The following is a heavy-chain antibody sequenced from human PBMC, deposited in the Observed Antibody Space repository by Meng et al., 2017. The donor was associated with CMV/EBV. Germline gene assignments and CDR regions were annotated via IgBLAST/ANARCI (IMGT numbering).Heavy chain of an antibody. CDR2: ISSDGGSP. CDR1: GFSFSNYA. J-gene: IGHJ4*02. CDR3: AKDRVRGYGSGSYVY. D-gene: IGHD3-10*01. V-gene: IGHV3-64*02. Sequence: GGSLRLSCAASGFSFSNYAMHWVRQAPGKGLEYVSAISSDGGSPYYADSVKGRFTISRDNSKNTLYLQMNSLRAEDTAVYYCAKDRVRGYGSGSYVYWGQGTLVTVSS.